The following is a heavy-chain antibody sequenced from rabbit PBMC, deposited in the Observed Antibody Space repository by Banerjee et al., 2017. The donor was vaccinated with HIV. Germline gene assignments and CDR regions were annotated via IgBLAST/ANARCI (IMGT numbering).Heavy chain of an antibody. CDR2: IDAGSSGST. CDR1: GFSFSSSYW. Sequence: QEQLEESGGDLVKPEGSLTLTCTASGFSFSSSYWMNWVRQAPGKGLEWIGAIDAGSSGSTAFASWAKGRFTISKTSSTTVTLQMTSLTAADTATYFCSRGLVAGVLDLWGPGTLVTVS. V-gene: IGHV1S45*01. D-gene: IGHD3-3*01. J-gene: IGHJ4*01. CDR3: SRGLVAGVLDL.